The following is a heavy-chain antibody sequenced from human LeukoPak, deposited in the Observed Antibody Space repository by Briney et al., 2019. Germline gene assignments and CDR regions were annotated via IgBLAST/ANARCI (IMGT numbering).Heavy chain of an antibody. Sequence: GGSLRLSCAASGFTFSSYGMHWVRQAPGKGLEWVAVISYDGSNKYYADSVKGRFTISRDNSKNTLYLQMNSLRAEDTAVYYCAKDGITMVRGASYYFDYWGQGTLVTVSS. D-gene: IGHD3-10*01. CDR3: AKDGITMVRGASYYFDY. CDR2: ISYDGSNK. CDR1: GFTFSSYG. J-gene: IGHJ4*02. V-gene: IGHV3-30*18.